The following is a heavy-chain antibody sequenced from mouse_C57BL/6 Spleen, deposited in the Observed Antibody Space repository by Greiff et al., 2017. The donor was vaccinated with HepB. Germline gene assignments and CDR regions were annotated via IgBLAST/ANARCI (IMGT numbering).Heavy chain of an antibody. D-gene: IGHD1-1*01. CDR2: IYPSDSET. CDR1: GYTFTSYW. CDR3: AREGYYCSSYGYFDV. V-gene: IGHV1-61*01. Sequence: QVQLQQPGAELVRPGSSVKLSCKASGYTFTSYWMDWVKQRPGQGLEWIGNIYPSDSETHYNQKFKDKATLTVDKSSSTAYMQLSSLTSEDSAVYYCAREGYYCSSYGYFDVWGTGTTVTVSS. J-gene: IGHJ1*03.